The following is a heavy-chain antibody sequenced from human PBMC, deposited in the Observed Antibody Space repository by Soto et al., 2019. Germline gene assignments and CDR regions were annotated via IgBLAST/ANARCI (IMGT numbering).Heavy chain of an antibody. D-gene: IGHD6-19*01. Sequence: EVQLVQSGAEVKKPGESLQISCKASGYRFIDYWIGWVRQMPGKGLEWMGIIYPGDSDTRYTPSFQGQVTISVDRSISTAYLQWSSLKASDTAMYYCATRTPYSSGWSFDSWGQGTLVTVSS. CDR2: IYPGDSDT. J-gene: IGHJ4*02. V-gene: IGHV5-51*01. CDR1: GYRFIDYW. CDR3: ATRTPYSSGWSFDS.